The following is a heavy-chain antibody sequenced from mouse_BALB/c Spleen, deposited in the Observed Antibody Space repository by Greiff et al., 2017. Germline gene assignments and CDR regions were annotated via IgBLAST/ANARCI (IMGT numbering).Heavy chain of an antibody. CDR3: DGIDGRRDAY. D-gene: IGHD1-2*01. Sequence: EVQLQQSGAELVRSGASVKLSCTASGFNIKDYYMHWVKQRPEQGLEWIGWIDPENGDTEYAPKFQGKATMTADTSSNTAYLQLSSLTSEDTAVYYCDGIDGRRDAYWGQGTLVTVSA. J-gene: IGHJ3*01. V-gene: IGHV14-4*02. CDR1: GFNIKDYY. CDR2: IDPENGDT.